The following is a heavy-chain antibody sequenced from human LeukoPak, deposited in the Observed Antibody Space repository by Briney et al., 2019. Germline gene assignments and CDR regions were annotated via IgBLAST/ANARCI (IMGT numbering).Heavy chain of an antibody. J-gene: IGHJ4*02. CDR1: GYKFTNYW. D-gene: IGHD7-27*01. V-gene: IGHV5-51*01. Sequence: GGSLRLSCKGSGYKFTNYWIAWVRRMPGKGLEWMGIIYPDDSDTKYSPSFQGQVTISVDKSITTAYLQWTSLKASDTAMYFCARLPLTGLDYWGQGTLVTVSS. CDR3: ARLPLTGLDY. CDR2: IYPDDSDT.